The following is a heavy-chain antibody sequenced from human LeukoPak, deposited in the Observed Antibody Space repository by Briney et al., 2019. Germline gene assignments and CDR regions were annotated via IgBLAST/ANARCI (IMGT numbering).Heavy chain of an antibody. D-gene: IGHD6-19*01. CDR2: IYPGDSDT. V-gene: IGHV5-51*01. CDR3: ARPRIAVAGFAFDI. CDR1: GYSLTSYW. J-gene: IGHJ3*02. Sequence: GESLKISCKGSGYSLTSYWIGWVRQMPRIGLEWMGIIYPGDSDTRYSPSFQGQVTISADKSISTAYLQWSSLKASDTAMYYCARPRIAVAGFAFDIWGQGTMVTVSS.